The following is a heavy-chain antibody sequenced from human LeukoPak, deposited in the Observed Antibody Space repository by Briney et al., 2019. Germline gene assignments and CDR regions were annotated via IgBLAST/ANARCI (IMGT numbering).Heavy chain of an antibody. Sequence: SVKVSCKASGYTFTSYGISWVRQAPGQGLEWMGRIIPILGIANYAQKFQGRVTITADKSTSTAYMELSSLRSEDTAVYYCARVSGTVPNYWGQGTLVTVSS. J-gene: IGHJ4*02. V-gene: IGHV1-69*04. CDR3: ARVSGTVPNY. CDR1: GYTFTSYG. D-gene: IGHD4-11*01. CDR2: IIPILGIA.